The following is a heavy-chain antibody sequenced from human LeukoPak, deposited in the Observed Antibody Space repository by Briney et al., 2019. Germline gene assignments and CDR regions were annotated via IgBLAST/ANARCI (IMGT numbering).Heavy chain of an antibody. CDR3: ARGGVVTRAALNY. CDR1: GGSFSGYY. CDR2: INHSGST. Sequence: KPSGTLSLTCAVYGGSFSGYYWRWIRQPPGKGLEWMGEINHSGSTNYNPSLKSRVTISVDTSKNQFSLKLSSVTAADTAVYYCARGGVVTRAALNYWGQGTLVTVSS. J-gene: IGHJ4*02. V-gene: IGHV4-34*01. D-gene: IGHD2-21*02.